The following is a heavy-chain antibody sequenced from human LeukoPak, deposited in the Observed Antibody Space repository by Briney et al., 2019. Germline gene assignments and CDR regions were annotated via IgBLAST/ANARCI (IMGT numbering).Heavy chain of an antibody. Sequence: ASVKVSCKASGYTFTGYYMHWVRQAPGQGLEWMGWINPNSGGTNYAQKFRGRVTMTRDTSISTAYMELSRLRSDDTAVYYCARDRGSSGWYGRTFDIWGQGTMVTVSS. D-gene: IGHD6-19*01. CDR3: ARDRGSSGWYGRTFDI. V-gene: IGHV1-2*02. CDR1: GYTFTGYY. J-gene: IGHJ3*02. CDR2: INPNSGGT.